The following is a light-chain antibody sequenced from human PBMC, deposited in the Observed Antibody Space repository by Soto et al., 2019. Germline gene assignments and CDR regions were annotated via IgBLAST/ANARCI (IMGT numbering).Light chain of an antibody. V-gene: IGKV2-28*01. CDR3: MQALQTHT. CDR1: QSLLHSNGYNY. J-gene: IGKJ2*01. Sequence: DIVMTQSPLSLSVTPGESASISCKSSQSLLHSNGYNYLDWYLQKPGQSPQLLIYLGSNRASGVPDRFSGSGSDTDFTLKISRVEAEDVGVYYCMQALQTHTFGQGAKLEIK. CDR2: LGS.